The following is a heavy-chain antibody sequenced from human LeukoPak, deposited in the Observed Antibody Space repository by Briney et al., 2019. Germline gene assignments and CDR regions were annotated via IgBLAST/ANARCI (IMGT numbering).Heavy chain of an antibody. D-gene: IGHD4/OR15-4a*01. CDR3: ARDLTTPPYNWFDP. J-gene: IGHJ5*02. Sequence: NTSETLSLTCTVSGGSISGYYWSWIRRPAGKGLEWIGRIYNSGSTIYNPSLKSRVTVSADTSKNQFSLKLSSVTAADTAVYYCARDLTTPPYNWFDPWGQGILVTVSS. CDR2: IYNSGST. CDR1: GGSISGYY. V-gene: IGHV4-4*07.